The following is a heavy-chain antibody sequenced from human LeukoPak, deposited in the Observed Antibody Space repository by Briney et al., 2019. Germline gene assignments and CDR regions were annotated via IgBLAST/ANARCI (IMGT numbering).Heavy chain of an antibody. CDR3: AKVGGYYSYYFDY. CDR2: ISWNSGSI. Sequence: GGSLRLSCAASGFTFDDYAMHWVRQAPGKGLEWVSGISWNSGSIGYADSVKGRFTISRDNAKNSLYLQMNSLRAEDTASYYCAKVGGYYSYYFDYWGQGTLVTVSS. J-gene: IGHJ4*02. CDR1: GFTFDDYA. D-gene: IGHD3-22*01. V-gene: IGHV3-9*01.